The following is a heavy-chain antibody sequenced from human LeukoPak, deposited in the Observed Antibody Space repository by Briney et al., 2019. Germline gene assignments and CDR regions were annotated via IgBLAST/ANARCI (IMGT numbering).Heavy chain of an antibody. CDR3: ARRFNYYDSSGYYEGFYFDY. Sequence: ASVKVSCKASGYTFTGYGISWVRQAPGQGLEWMGWISAYAQKVQGIVTMTTDTSTSAAYMELRSLRSDDTAVYYCARRFNYYDSSGYYEGFYFDYWGQGTLVTVSS. CDR2: ISAY. CDR1: GYTFTGYG. V-gene: IGHV1-18*01. J-gene: IGHJ4*02. D-gene: IGHD3-22*01.